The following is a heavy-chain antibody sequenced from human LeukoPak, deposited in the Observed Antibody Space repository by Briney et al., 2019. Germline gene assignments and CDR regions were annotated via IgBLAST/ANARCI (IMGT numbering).Heavy chain of an antibody. CDR2: IDSSGGYI. D-gene: IGHD1-26*01. Sequence: GGSLRLSCEASGFTFNTYSMNWARQAPGKGLEWVSSIDSSGGYIYYADSVKGRFTISRDNAKNSLYLQMNSLRDEDTAVYYCARDPYSGSYGDYYYYYMDVWGKGTTVTISS. V-gene: IGHV3-21*01. CDR1: GFTFNTYS. J-gene: IGHJ6*03. CDR3: ARDPYSGSYGDYYYYYMDV.